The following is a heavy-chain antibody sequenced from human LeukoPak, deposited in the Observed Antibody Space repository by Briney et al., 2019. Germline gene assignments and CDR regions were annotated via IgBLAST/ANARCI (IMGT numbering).Heavy chain of an antibody. D-gene: IGHD3-22*01. Sequence: SETLSLTCTVSGGSISSSSYYWGWIRQPPGKGLEWIGSIYYSGSTYYNPSLKSRVTISVDTSKNQFSLKLSSVTAADTAVYYCARESLENYYDSSGYYPRWFDPWGQGTLVTVSS. CDR3: ARESLENYYDSSGYYPRWFDP. J-gene: IGHJ5*02. CDR1: GGSISSSSYY. CDR2: IYYSGST. V-gene: IGHV4-39*07.